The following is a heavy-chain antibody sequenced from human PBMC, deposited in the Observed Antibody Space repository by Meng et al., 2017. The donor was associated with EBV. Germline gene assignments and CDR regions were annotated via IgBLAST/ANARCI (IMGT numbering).Heavy chain of an antibody. J-gene: IGHJ4*02. CDR2: INPNSGGT. CDR3: ARSRSSPDVPLDY. Sequence: VQLAHSGAGVKKPGASVQVSGKVSGYTFTGYSMHWVRQAPGQGLEWMGRINPNSGGTNYAQKFQGRVTMTRDTSISTAYMELSRLRSDDTAVYYCARSRSSPDVPLDYWGQGTLVTVSS. D-gene: IGHD6-19*01. CDR1: GYTFTGYS. V-gene: IGHV1-2*06.